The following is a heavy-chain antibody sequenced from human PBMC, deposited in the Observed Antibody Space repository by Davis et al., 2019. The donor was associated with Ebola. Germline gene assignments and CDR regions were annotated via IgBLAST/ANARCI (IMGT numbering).Heavy chain of an antibody. CDR2: ISSSSSYI. CDR3: ARGTAMDPSFWIH. Sequence: GESLKISCAASGFTFSSYSMNWVRQAPGKGLEWVSSISSSSSYIYYADSVKGRFTISRDNSKNTLYLQMNSLRAEDTAVYYCARGTAMDPSFWIHWGQGTLVTVSS. V-gene: IGHV3-21*01. D-gene: IGHD5-18*01. CDR1: GFTFSSYS. J-gene: IGHJ4*02.